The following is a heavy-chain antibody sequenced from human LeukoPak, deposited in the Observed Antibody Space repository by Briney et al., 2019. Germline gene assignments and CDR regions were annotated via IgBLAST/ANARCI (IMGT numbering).Heavy chain of an antibody. V-gene: IGHV4-59*01. D-gene: IGHD6-13*01. Sequence: ASETLSLTCTVSGGSISSYYWSWIRQPPGKGLEWIGYIYYSGSTNYNPCLKSRVTISVDTSKNQFSLKLSSVTAADTAVYYCARVRGSTLAGTDYFDYWGQGTLVTVSS. CDR1: GGSISSYY. J-gene: IGHJ4*02. CDR2: IYYSGST. CDR3: ARVRGSTLAGTDYFDY.